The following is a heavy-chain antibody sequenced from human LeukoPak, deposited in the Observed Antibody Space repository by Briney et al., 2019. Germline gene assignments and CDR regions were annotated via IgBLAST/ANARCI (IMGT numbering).Heavy chain of an antibody. CDR2: IIPIFGTA. V-gene: IGHV1-69*05. CDR1: GGTFSSYA. Sequence: GSSVKVSCKASGGTFSSYAISWVRQAPGQGLEWMGGIIPIFGTANYAQKFQGRVTITTDESTSTAYMELSSLISEDTAVYYCARALSYSSSWYPWFDHWGQGTLVTVSS. CDR3: ARALSYSSSWYPWFDH. J-gene: IGHJ5*02. D-gene: IGHD6-13*01.